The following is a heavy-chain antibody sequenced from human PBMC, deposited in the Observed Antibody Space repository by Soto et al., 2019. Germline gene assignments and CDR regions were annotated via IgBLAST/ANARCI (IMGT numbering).Heavy chain of an antibody. J-gene: IGHJ4*02. V-gene: IGHV3-48*02. Sequence: GGSLRLSCAASGFTFSSYSMNWVRQAPGKGLEWVSYISSSSTIYYADSVKGRFTISRDNAKNSLYLQMNSLRDDDTAVYYCARGRGYCGGTNCYLDYWGQGALVTVSS. D-gene: IGHD2-21*01. CDR1: GFTFSSYS. CDR2: ISSSSTI. CDR3: ARGRGYCGGTNCYLDY.